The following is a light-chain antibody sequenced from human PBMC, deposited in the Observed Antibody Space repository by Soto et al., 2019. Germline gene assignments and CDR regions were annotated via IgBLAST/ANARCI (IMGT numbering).Light chain of an antibody. CDR1: SSDVGGYNY. CDR2: DVS. J-gene: IGLJ1*01. CDR3: TSYTGSSTHV. V-gene: IGLV2-14*01. Sequence: QSVLTQPTSVSGSPGQSITISCTGTSSDVGGYNYVSWYQQHPGKAPKLMLYDVSNRPSGVSNRFSGSKSGNTASLTISGLQAEDEADYYCTSYTGSSTHVFGTGTKLTVL.